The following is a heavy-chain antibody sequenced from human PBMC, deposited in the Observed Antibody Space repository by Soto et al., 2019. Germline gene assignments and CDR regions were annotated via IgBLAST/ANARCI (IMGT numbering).Heavy chain of an antibody. CDR1: GGTFSSYA. D-gene: IGHD5-12*01. Sequence: GASVKVSCKASGGTFSSYAISWVRQAPGQGLEWMGGIIPIFGTANYAQKFQGRVTITADESTSTAYMELSSLRSEDTAVYYCARQRDGYNNASDIWGQGTMVTVSS. J-gene: IGHJ3*02. CDR2: IIPIFGTA. CDR3: ARQRDGYNNASDI. V-gene: IGHV1-69*13.